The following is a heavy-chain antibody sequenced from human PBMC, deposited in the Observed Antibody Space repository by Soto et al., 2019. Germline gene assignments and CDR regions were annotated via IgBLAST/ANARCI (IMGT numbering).Heavy chain of an antibody. D-gene: IGHD3-16*01. V-gene: IGHV3-11*01. CDR3: AGNKKGGYYYMDV. CDR2: ITSSGSTI. CDR1: GFTFSDYY. J-gene: IGHJ6*03. Sequence: QVQLVESGGGLVKPGGSLRLSCAASGFTFSDYYMSWIRQAPGRGLEWVSYITSSGSTIYYADSVQGRFTISRDNAKNTLYLKMNSLRAEDTAVYYCAGNKKGGYYYMDVWGKGTAVTVSS.